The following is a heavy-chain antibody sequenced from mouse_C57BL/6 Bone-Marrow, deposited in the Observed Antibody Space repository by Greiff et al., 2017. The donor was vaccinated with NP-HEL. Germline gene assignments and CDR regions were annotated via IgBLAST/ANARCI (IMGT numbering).Heavy chain of an antibody. CDR1: GYTFTGYW. Sequence: QVQLQQSGAELMKPGASVKLSCKATGYTFTGYWIEWVKQRPGHGLEWIGEILPGSGSTNYTEKFKGKATFTADTSSNTAYMQLSRLTTEDSAIYYWAREGWYDYDFYDARDYWGQGTSGTVSS. D-gene: IGHD2-4*01. V-gene: IGHV1-9*01. CDR2: ILPGSGST. CDR3: AREGWYDYDFYDARDY. J-gene: IGHJ4*01.